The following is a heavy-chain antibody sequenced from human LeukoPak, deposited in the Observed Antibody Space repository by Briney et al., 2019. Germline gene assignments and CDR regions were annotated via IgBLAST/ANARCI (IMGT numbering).Heavy chain of an antibody. Sequence: GGSLRLSWAASGFTFSTYAINGVRQAPGRGRDWLSPISNSGSHIYYADSLKGRFTISRDNSKNTAYLEMNSLRAEDTAIYYCAGVMGSSASTAYFAYWGQGTLVTVSS. CDR2: ISNSGSHI. V-gene: IGHV3-23*01. CDR1: GFTFSTYA. J-gene: IGHJ4*02. CDR3: AGVMGSSASTAYFAY. D-gene: IGHD6-19*01.